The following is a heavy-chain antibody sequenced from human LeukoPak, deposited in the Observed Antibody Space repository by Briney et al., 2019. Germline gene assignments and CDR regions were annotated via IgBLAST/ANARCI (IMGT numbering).Heavy chain of an antibody. V-gene: IGHV3-7*01. CDR1: GFTFSNYW. Sequence: GGSLRLSCEGSGFTFSNYWMGWVRQAPGKGLQWVANIKTDGSEKYYVDSVKGRYTISRDNAKNSLYLQMNSLRAEDTAVYYCATYSSLNRREFQFWGQGTLLTVSS. CDR3: ATYSSLNRREFQF. CDR2: IKTDGSEK. J-gene: IGHJ1*01. D-gene: IGHD3-22*01.